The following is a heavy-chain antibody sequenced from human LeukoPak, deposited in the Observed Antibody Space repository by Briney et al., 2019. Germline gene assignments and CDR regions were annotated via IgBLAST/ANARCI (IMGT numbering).Heavy chain of an antibody. J-gene: IGHJ4*02. CDR2: ISYDGSNK. CDR1: GFTFSSHT. V-gene: IGHV3-30-3*01. D-gene: IGHD5-12*01. Sequence: GGSLRLSCVASGFTFSSHTMHWVRQAPGKGLEWVSVISYDGSNKYYADSVKGRFTISRDNSKNSLYLQMNSLRAEDTAVFYFARWGLYTGFDHWGQGTLVTVSS. CDR3: ARWGLYTGFDH.